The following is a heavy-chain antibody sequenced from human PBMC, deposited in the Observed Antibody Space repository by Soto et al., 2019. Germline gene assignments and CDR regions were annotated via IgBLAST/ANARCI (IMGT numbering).Heavy chain of an antibody. J-gene: IGHJ6*03. D-gene: IGHD2-2*01. Sequence: ASVTVSCQASGYTITSYGISWVRQAPGQGLEWMGWISAYNGNTNYAQKLQGRVTMTTDTSTSTAYMELRSLRSDNTAVYYCARGVSLCSSTSCFYYYYYMDVWGKGTTVTVSS. CDR1: GYTITSYG. CDR3: ARGVSLCSSTSCFYYYYYMDV. CDR2: ISAYNGNT. V-gene: IGHV1-18*01.